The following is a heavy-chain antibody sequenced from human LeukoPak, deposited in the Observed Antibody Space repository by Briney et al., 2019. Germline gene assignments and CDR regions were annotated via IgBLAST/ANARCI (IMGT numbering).Heavy chain of an antibody. CDR2: ISGSGGTT. J-gene: IGHJ4*02. CDR1: GFTFSNYA. Sequence: GGSLRLSCAASGFTFSNYAMSWVRQAPGKGLEWVSSISGSGGTTNYADSVKGRFTISRDNSERPLYLQMNSMRAADTAVYYCAKGSRIALAGTFDSWGQGTLVTVSS. V-gene: IGHV3-23*01. D-gene: IGHD6-19*01. CDR3: AKGSRIALAGTFDS.